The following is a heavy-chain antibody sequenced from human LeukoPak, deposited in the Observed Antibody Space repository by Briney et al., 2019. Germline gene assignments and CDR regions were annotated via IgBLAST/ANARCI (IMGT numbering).Heavy chain of an antibody. D-gene: IGHD4-23*01. V-gene: IGHV1-8*01. CDR3: ARGRDYGGNFDY. Sequence: ASLKVSCRASGYTFTSYDINWVRQATGQGLEWIGWMNPNSGNTGYAKKFQGRVTMTRNTSISTAYMELSSLRSEDTAVYYCARGRDYGGNFDYWGQGTLVTVSS. J-gene: IGHJ4*02. CDR2: MNPNSGNT. CDR1: GYTFTSYD.